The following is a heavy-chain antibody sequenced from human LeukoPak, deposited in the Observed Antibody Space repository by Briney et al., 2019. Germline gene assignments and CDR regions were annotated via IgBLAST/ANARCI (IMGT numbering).Heavy chain of an antibody. CDR2: ISYDGSNK. Sequence: SGGSLRLSCAASGFTFSNYAMPWVRQAPGKGLEWVAVISYDGSNKDYADSVKGRFTISRDNSKNTLYVQMNSLRAEDTAVYYCARNYYDSSGDWIDYFDYWGQGTLVTVSS. D-gene: IGHD3-22*01. J-gene: IGHJ4*02. V-gene: IGHV3-30-3*01. CDR1: GFTFSNYA. CDR3: ARNYYDSSGDWIDYFDY.